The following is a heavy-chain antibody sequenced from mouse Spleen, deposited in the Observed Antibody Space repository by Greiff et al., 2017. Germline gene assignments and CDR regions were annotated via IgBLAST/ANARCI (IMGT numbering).Heavy chain of an antibody. D-gene: IGHD4-1*01. CDR1: GYTFSSYW. Sequence: VKLQESGAELMKPGASVKISCKATGYTFSSYWIEWVKQRPGHGLEWIGEILPGSGSTNYNEKFKGKATFTADTSSNTAYMQLSSLTSEDSAVYYCASFNWERYYFDYWGQGTTLTVSS. J-gene: IGHJ2*01. CDR2: ILPGSGST. V-gene: IGHV1-9*01. CDR3: ASFNWERYYFDY.